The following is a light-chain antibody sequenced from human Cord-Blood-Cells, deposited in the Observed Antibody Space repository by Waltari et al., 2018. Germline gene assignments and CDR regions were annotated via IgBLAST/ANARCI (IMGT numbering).Light chain of an antibody. CDR1: SSDVCGYNY. CDR2: GVR. V-gene: IGLV2-14*01. CDR3: SSYTSSSTFWV. J-gene: IGLJ3*02. Sequence: QSALTQPASVSGSPGQSFTISVTGTSSDVCGYNYFFWYQPDPGKAPKLMIGGVRKVPSGVSNRFSDSKSGNTASLTISGLQAEDEADYYCSSYTSSSTFWVFGGGTKLTVL.